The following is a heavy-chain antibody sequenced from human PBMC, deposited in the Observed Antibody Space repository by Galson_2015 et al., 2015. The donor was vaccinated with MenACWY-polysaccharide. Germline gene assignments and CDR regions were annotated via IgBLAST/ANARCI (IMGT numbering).Heavy chain of an antibody. CDR2: INPSGGST. CDR3: ARGDKSVTGLPYYYYGMDV. Sequence: SVKVSCKASGYTFTSYYMHWVRQAPGQGLEWMGIINPSGGSTSYAQKFQGRVTMTRDTSTSTVYMELSSLRSEDTAVYYCARGDKSVTGLPYYYYGMDVWGQGTTVTVSS. CDR1: GYTFTSYY. V-gene: IGHV1-46*03. D-gene: IGHD4-17*01. J-gene: IGHJ6*02.